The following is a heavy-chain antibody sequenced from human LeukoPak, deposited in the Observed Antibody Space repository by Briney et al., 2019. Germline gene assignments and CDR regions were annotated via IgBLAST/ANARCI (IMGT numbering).Heavy chain of an antibody. D-gene: IGHD3-22*01. J-gene: IGHJ6*02. CDR3: ARGILTYDSSGLDSYYYYGMDV. Sequence: GGSLRLSCAASGFTFSSYGMHWVRQAPGKGLEWVAVIWYDGSNKYYADSVKGRFTISRDNSKNTLYLQMNSLRAEDTAVHYCARGILTYDSSGLDSYYYYGMDVWGQGTTVTVSS. CDR1: GFTFSSYG. CDR2: IWYDGSNK. V-gene: IGHV3-33*01.